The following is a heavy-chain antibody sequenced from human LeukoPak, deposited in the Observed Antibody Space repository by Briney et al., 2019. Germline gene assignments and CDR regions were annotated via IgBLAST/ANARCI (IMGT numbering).Heavy chain of an antibody. CDR1: GYTFTSYY. J-gene: IGHJ4*02. V-gene: IGHV1-46*01. D-gene: IGHD6-19*01. CDR3: ARGHSGWYGDY. Sequence: ASLKVSCKASGYTFTSYYMHWVRQAPGQRLEWMGIINPSGGSTTYAQKFQGRVTMTRDTTPSTVYMELRSVRSEDTAVYYCARGHSGWYGDYWVQGSVATVS. CDR2: INPSGGST.